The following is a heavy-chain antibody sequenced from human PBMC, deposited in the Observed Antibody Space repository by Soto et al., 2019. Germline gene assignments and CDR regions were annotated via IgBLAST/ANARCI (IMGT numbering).Heavy chain of an antibody. Sequence: GPLRRSCAASVLTFSSHSMNWVRQAPGKGLEWVSSISSSSSYIYYADSVKGRFTISRDNAKNSLYLQMNSLRAEDTAVYYCARTSTGYYYDSSGYYSGYGMDVWGQGTTVSVSS. J-gene: IGHJ6*02. CDR1: VLTFSSHS. CDR2: ISSSSSYI. D-gene: IGHD3-22*01. CDR3: ARTSTGYYYDSSGYYSGYGMDV. V-gene: IGHV3-21*01.